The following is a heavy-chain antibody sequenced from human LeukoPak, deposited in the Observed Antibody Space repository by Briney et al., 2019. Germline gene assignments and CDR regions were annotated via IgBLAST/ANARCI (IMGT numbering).Heavy chain of an antibody. CDR2: ISWNSGST. CDR3: PKDILVRGVIPDAFDI. CDR1: GFTFGDYA. D-gene: IGHD3-10*01. Sequence: GGSLRLSCAASGFTFGDYAMHWVRHDPGKGLEWVSGISWNSGSTGYADSVKGRFTISRDNAKNSLYLQMNSLRAEDTALSYCPKDILVRGVIPDAFDIWGQGTMVTVSS. J-gene: IGHJ3*02. V-gene: IGHV3-9*01.